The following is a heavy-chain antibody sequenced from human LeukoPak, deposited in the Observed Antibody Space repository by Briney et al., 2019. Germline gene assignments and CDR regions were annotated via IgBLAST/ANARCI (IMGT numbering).Heavy chain of an antibody. CDR2: IYYSGST. V-gene: IGHV4-39*07. Sequence: SETLSLTCTVSGGSISSSSYYWGWIRQPPGKGLEWIGSIYYSGSTYYNPSLKSRVTISVDTSKNQFSLKLSSVTAADTAVYYCAGGRIVGAVDYWGQGTLVTVSS. J-gene: IGHJ4*02. D-gene: IGHD1-26*01. CDR1: GGSISSSSYY. CDR3: AGGRIVGAVDY.